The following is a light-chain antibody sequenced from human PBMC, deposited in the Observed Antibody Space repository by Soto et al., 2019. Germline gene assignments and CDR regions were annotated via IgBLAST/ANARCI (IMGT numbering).Light chain of an antibody. CDR3: ATGDDILNNLV. Sequence: QSVLTQPPSASGTPGQRVTISCSGSSTNIGSNYVYWYQQVPGTAPNLLIYSNNQRPSGVPDRFSASKSGTSASLAISGLRYEDDADYYWATGDDILNNLVFGGGTKVTVL. CDR1: STNIGSNY. CDR2: SNN. V-gene: IGLV1-47*02. J-gene: IGLJ3*02.